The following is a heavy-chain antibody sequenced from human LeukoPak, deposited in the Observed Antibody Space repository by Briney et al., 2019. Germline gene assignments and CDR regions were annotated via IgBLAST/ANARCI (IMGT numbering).Heavy chain of an antibody. D-gene: IGHD1-26*01. J-gene: IGHJ6*03. Sequence: SETLSLTCSVSGGSITSSSYYWGWIRQPPEKGLEWIGYIYYSGSTNYNPSLKSRVTISVDTSKNQFSLKLSSVTAADTAVYYCARDGGNPRIVRATSDYYYYMDVWGKGTTVTVSS. CDR1: GGSITSSSYY. V-gene: IGHV4-61*01. CDR3: ARDGGNPRIVRATSDYYYYMDV. CDR2: IYYSGST.